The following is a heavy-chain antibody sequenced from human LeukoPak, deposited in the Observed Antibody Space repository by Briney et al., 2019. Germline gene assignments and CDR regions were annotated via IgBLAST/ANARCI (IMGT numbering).Heavy chain of an antibody. Sequence: SVTVSCKASGGTFSSYAISWVRQAPRQGLEWMGRSIPFFGRDNYAQKFQGRVAITTDESTNTAYMELSSLRSEDTAVYYRARDSRDGYTGLHYYYMDVWGKGTTVTVSS. CDR2: SIPFFGRD. V-gene: IGHV1-69*05. CDR1: GGTFSSYA. D-gene: IGHD5-24*01. CDR3: ARDSRDGYTGLHYYYMDV. J-gene: IGHJ6*03.